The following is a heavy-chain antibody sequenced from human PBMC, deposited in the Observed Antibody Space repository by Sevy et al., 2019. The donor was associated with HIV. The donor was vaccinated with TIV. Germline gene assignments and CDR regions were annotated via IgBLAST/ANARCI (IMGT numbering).Heavy chain of an antibody. V-gene: IGHV3-9*01. CDR3: AKCQRPLVGATRGDAFDI. CDR1: GFTFDDYA. J-gene: IGHJ3*02. Sequence: GGSLRLSCAASGFTFDDYAMHWVRQAPGKGLEWVSGISWNSGSIGYADSVKGRFTISRDNAKNSLYLQMNSLRAEDTALYYCAKCQRPLVGATRGDAFDIWGQGTMVTVSS. D-gene: IGHD1-26*01. CDR2: ISWNSGSI.